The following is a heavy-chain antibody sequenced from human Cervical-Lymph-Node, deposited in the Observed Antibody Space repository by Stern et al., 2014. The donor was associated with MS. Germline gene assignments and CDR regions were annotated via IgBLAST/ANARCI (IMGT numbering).Heavy chain of an antibody. J-gene: IGHJ5*01. CDR3: VRDQGGIADS. V-gene: IGHV1-69*01. D-gene: IGHD6-13*01. CDR2: IIPKFGTT. CDR1: GGSFSSID. Sequence: QVQLVQSGAEVKKPGSSMKVSCKASGGSFSSIDISWVRQAPGQGIEGLGGIIPKFGTTNYAQKVQGRVTIVADESTNTVNMELRSLRSEDTAVYYCVRDQGGIADSWGQGTLVTVSS.